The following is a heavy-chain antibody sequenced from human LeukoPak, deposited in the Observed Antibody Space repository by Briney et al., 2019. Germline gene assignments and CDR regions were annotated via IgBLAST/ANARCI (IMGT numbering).Heavy chain of an antibody. Sequence: GGSLRLSYAASGFTFSSYWMHWVRQAPGKGLVWVSRINTDGSTTIYADSVKGRFTISRDNAKNTLYLQMNSLRDEDTAVYYCARDWYSGSQGYWGQGTLVTVSS. J-gene: IGHJ4*02. CDR1: GFTFSSYW. CDR3: ARDWYSGSQGY. V-gene: IGHV3-74*01. D-gene: IGHD1-26*01. CDR2: INTDGSTT.